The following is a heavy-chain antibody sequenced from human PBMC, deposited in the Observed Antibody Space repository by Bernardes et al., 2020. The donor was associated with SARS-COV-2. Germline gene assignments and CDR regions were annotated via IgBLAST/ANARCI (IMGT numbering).Heavy chain of an antibody. CDR3: ARDNKEHIVIFGVVNFGAYDI. CDR1: DGSSSSYH. V-gene: IGHV4-59*01. J-gene: IGHJ3*02. Sequence: SETLSLTFTNPDGSSSSYHWSWIRQPPGKGMEWIGSMYDRVSTHDNPSLKSLVIISLDTSKNQFSLKLSSVTAADTAIYFCARDNKEHIVIFGVVNFGAYDIWCQGTKVTVSS. CDR2: MYDRVST. D-gene: IGHD3-3*01.